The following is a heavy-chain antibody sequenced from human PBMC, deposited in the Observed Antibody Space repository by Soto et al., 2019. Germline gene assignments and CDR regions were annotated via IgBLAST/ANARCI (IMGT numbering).Heavy chain of an antibody. CDR3: ISPINGDSAGSAF. V-gene: IGHV1-69*02. D-gene: IGHD2-15*01. J-gene: IGHJ3*01. Sequence: QVQLVQSGAEVRKPGSSVKVSCKASGVTFSSYTIRWVRQAPGQGLEWMGRIIPILGVANYAPKFQGRLTIIADEPTSTVDMDLSSLRSEYRAMYYAISPINGDSAGSAFWGQGTFLTFSS. CDR2: IIPILGVA. CDR1: GVTFSSYT.